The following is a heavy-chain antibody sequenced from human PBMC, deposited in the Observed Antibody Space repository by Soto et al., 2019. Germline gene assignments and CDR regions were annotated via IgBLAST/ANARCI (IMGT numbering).Heavy chain of an antibody. CDR1: GFTFSSYG. CDR2: IWYDGSNK. CDR3: ARGGDYYYGMDV. Sequence: QVQLVESGGGVVQPGRSLRLSCAASGFTFSSYGMHWVRQAPGKGLEWVAVIWYDGSNKYYADSVKSRFTISRDNSKNTLYLQMNSLRAEDTAVYYCARGGDYYYGMDVWGQGTTVTVSS. V-gene: IGHV3-33*01. J-gene: IGHJ6*02.